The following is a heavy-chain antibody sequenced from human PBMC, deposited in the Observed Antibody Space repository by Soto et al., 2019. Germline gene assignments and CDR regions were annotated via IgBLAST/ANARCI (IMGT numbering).Heavy chain of an antibody. CDR3: ARYFRYYGSGRTKGSWFDP. V-gene: IGHV4-39*01. CDR1: DGSMSSTSHY. CDR2: IYYSGST. J-gene: IGHJ5*02. D-gene: IGHD3-10*01. Sequence: PSETLSLTCTVSDGSMSSTSHYWGWIRQPPGKGLEWIGSIYYSGSTYYNPSLKSRVTISVDTSKTQFSLKVSSVTAADTAVYYCARYFRYYGSGRTKGSWFDPWGQGTLVTVSS.